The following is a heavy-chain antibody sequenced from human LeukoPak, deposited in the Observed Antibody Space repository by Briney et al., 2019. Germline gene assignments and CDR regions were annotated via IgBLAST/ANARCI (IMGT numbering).Heavy chain of an antibody. V-gene: IGHV3-66*02. CDR1: GFIVSNNY. CDR3: ARGLVPDYYYYYYMDV. CDR2: IYSGGST. D-gene: IGHD2-2*01. Sequence: PGGSLRLSCAASGFIVSNNYMSWVRQAPGKGLEWVSVIYSGGSTYYADSVKGRFTISRDNFKNTLYLQMNSLRAEDTAVYYCARGLVPDYYYYYYMDVWGKGTTVTVSS. J-gene: IGHJ6*03.